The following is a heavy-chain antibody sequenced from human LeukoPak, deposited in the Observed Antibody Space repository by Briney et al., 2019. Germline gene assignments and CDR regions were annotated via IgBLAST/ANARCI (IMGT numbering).Heavy chain of an antibody. J-gene: IGHJ4*02. Sequence: GGSLRLSCAVSGFIFNNYAMHWVRQPPGKGLEWVSGISWNSGSIDYADSVKGRFTISRDNAKNSLYLQMNSLRVEDTAFYYCAKDNRRHYTSGPNPDSLHWGQGALVTVSS. V-gene: IGHV3-9*01. CDR3: AKDNRRHYTSGPNPDSLH. CDR1: GFIFNNYA. D-gene: IGHD6-19*01. CDR2: ISWNSGSI.